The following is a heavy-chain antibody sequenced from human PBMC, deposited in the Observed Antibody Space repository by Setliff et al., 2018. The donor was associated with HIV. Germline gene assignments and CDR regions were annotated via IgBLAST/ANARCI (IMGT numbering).Heavy chain of an antibody. Sequence: PSETLSLTCTVSSDSIRFYYWTWIRQPPGKGLEWIGNIYYTGSTNYNPSLKSRITISIDTSKSQFSLKLTSVAAADTAVYYCVRDSGGYNYGFAVGSFDYWGQGALVTVSS. CDR2: IYYTGST. J-gene: IGHJ4*02. CDR1: SDSIRFYY. V-gene: IGHV4-59*01. CDR3: VRDSGGYNYGFAVGSFDY. D-gene: IGHD5-18*01.